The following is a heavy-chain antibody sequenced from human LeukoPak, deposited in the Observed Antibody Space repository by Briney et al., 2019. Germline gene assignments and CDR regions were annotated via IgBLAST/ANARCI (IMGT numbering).Heavy chain of an antibody. V-gene: IGHV3-30*18. J-gene: IGHJ6*02. D-gene: IGHD2-21*01. CDR1: GFTFSSYG. Sequence: PARSLRLSSQAYGFTFSSYGMHWVRQAPDKGLEWVAVISYDGSNKYYADSVKGRFTISRDNSKNTLYLQMNSLRAEDTAAYYCAKDLWFNYYYGMDVWGQGTTVTVSS. CDR3: AKDLWFNYYYGMDV. CDR2: ISYDGSNK.